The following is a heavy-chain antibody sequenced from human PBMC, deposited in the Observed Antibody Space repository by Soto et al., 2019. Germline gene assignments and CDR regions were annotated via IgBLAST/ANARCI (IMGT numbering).Heavy chain of an antibody. J-gene: IGHJ3*02. CDR2: IYHSGST. CDR3: ARVSEYGSGSRGFNAFDI. V-gene: IGHV4-30-2*01. D-gene: IGHD3-10*01. Sequence: SETLSLTCAVSGGSISSGGYSWSWIRKPPGKGLEWIGYIYHSGSTYYNPSLKSRVTISVDRSKNQFSLKLSSVTAAATAVYYCARVSEYGSGSRGFNAFDIWGQGTMVTVSS. CDR1: GGSISSGGYS.